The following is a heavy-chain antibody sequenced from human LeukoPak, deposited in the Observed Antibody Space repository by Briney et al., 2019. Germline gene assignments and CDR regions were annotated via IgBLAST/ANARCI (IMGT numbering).Heavy chain of an antibody. D-gene: IGHD3-3*01. CDR1: GGSISSYY. CDR3: AVSSYDFWSGTDNWFDP. Sequence: SETLSLTCTVSGGSISSYYWSWIRQPPGKGLEWIGYIYYSGSTNYNPSLKSRVTISVDTSKHQFSLKLSSVTAADTAVYYCAVSSYDFWSGTDNWFDPWGQGTLVTVSS. V-gene: IGHV4-59*01. CDR2: IYYSGST. J-gene: IGHJ5*02.